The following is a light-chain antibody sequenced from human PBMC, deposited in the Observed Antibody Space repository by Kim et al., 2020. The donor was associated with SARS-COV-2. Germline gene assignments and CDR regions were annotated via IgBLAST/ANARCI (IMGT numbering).Light chain of an antibody. Sequence: QAVVTQEPSLTVSPGGTVTLTCASSTGAVTSGYYPNWFQQKPGQAPRALIYSTGNKHSWPPPRFSGSLLGGKAALTLSGVPPEDEAEYYCLLYYGGAYVFGTGTKVTVL. CDR3: LLYYGGAYV. CDR2: STG. J-gene: IGLJ1*01. V-gene: IGLV7-43*01. CDR1: TGAVTSGYY.